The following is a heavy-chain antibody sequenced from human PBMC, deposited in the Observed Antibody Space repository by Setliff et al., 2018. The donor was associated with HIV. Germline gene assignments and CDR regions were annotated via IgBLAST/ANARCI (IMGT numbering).Heavy chain of an antibody. Sequence: LRLSCEASGFTFSSYAMHWVRQAPGKGLEYVSAISSNGGSTYYADSVKGRFTISRDNSKNTLYLQMSSLRAEDTAVYYCVKGTFYCSGGSCYPGAFDIWGQGTMVTVSS. CDR1: GFTFSSYA. CDR2: ISSNGGST. CDR3: VKGTFYCSGGSCYPGAFDI. J-gene: IGHJ3*02. D-gene: IGHD2-15*01. V-gene: IGHV3-64D*09.